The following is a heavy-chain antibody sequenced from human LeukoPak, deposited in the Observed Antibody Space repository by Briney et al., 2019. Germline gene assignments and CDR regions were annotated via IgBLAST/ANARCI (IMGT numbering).Heavy chain of an antibody. Sequence: PGGSLRLSCAASGFTFSTYWMIWVRQAPGKGLEWVARIKQDGSEKFYVDSVKGRFTISRDNAKNSLYLQMNSLRGEDTAVYYCARGSTFFPNWFDPCGQGALVTVSS. CDR1: GFTFSTYW. D-gene: IGHD2/OR15-2a*01. J-gene: IGHJ5*02. CDR3: ARGSTFFPNWFDP. CDR2: IKQDGSEK. V-gene: IGHV3-7*01.